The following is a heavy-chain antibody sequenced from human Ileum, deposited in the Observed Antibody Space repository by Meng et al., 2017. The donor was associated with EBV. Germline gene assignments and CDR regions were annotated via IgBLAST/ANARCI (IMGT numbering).Heavy chain of an antibody. D-gene: IGHD2-21*01. J-gene: IGHJ4*02. Sequence: QVQVQQWGAGLLKPSETLSLICAVYGGPLSGYDWSWIRQSPGRGLEWLGQIKDTGGGGYNPSLKSRMTMSADTSTNQFSLKLTSVTAADTAVYFCRHAYCNDDGCTDHWGQGSLVTVSS. CDR1: GGPLSGYD. CDR2: IKDTGGG. V-gene: IGHV4-34*01. CDR3: RHAYCNDDGCTDH.